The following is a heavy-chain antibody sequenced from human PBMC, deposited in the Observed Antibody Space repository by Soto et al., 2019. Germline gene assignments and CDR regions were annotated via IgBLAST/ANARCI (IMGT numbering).Heavy chain of an antibody. V-gene: IGHV1-69*06. Sequence: GASVKVSCKASGGTFSSYAISWVRQAPGQGLEWMGGIIPIFGTANYAQKFQGRVTITADKSTSTAYMELSSLRSEDTAVYYCARGILTGYYRPYYFDYWGQGTLVTVSS. CDR2: IIPIFGTA. D-gene: IGHD3-9*01. CDR3: ARGILTGYYRPYYFDY. J-gene: IGHJ4*02. CDR1: GGTFSSYA.